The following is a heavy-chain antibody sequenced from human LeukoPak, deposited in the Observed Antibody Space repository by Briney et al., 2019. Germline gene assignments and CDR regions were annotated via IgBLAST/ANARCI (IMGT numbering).Heavy chain of an antibody. Sequence: GGSLRLSCAASGFTFSSYSMNWVRQAPGKGLEWVSSISSSSSYIYYADSVKGRFTISRDNAKNSLYLQMNSLRAEDTAVYYCARAGISGYDRIDYWGQGTLVTVSS. CDR2: ISSSSSYI. V-gene: IGHV3-21*01. D-gene: IGHD5-12*01. J-gene: IGHJ4*02. CDR3: ARAGISGYDRIDY. CDR1: GFTFSSYS.